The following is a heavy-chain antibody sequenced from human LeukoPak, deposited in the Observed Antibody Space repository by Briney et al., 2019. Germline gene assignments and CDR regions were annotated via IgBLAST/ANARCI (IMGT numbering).Heavy chain of an antibody. CDR2: ITPDGSDR. V-gene: IGHV3-7*01. Sequence: GGSLRLSCAVSGFTFNNYWMSWVRQAPGKGLEWVTNITPDGSDRYYVDSLKGRVTISRDNTKSSLYLQLNSLRAEDTAVYYCVPGGLAVSGIDYWGQGALVTVSS. CDR3: VPGGLAVSGIDY. CDR1: GFTFNNYW. J-gene: IGHJ4*02. D-gene: IGHD6-19*01.